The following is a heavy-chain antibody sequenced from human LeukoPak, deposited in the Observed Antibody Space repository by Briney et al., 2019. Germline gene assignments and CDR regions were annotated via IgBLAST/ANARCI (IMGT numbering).Heavy chain of an antibody. J-gene: IGHJ5*02. CDR1: GYTFTSYD. Sequence: PGASVKVSCKASGYTFTSYDINWVRQATGQGLEWMGWMNPNSGNTGYAQKFQGRVTITRNTSISTAYMELSSLRSEDTAVYYCARDRAAAGLNNWFDPWGQGTRVTVSS. D-gene: IGHD6-13*01. CDR2: MNPNSGNT. CDR3: ARDRAAAGLNNWFDP. V-gene: IGHV1-8*03.